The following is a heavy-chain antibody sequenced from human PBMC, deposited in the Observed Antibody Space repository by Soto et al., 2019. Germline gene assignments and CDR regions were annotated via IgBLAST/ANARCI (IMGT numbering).Heavy chain of an antibody. D-gene: IGHD6-13*01. CDR2: INHSGST. V-gene: IGHV4-34*01. Sequence: SETLSLTCAVYGRSFSGYYWSWIRQPPGKGLEWIGEINHSGSTNYNPSLKSRVTISVDTSKNQFSLKLSSVTAADTAVYYCARGRRGAAAGRCYFDYWGQGTLVTVSS. CDR3: ARGRRGAAAGRCYFDY. J-gene: IGHJ4*02. CDR1: GRSFSGYY.